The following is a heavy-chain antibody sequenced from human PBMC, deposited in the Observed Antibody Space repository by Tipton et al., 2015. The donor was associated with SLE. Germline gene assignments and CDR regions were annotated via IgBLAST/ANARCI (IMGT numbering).Heavy chain of an antibody. CDR1: GGSISSGSYS. V-gene: IGHV4-61*02. CDR3: ARYRAAGYFDY. J-gene: IGHJ4*02. CDR2: IYTSGST. D-gene: IGHD6-13*01. Sequence: TLSLTCTVSGGSISSGSYSWSWIRQPAGKGLEWIGRIYTSGSTNYNPSLKSRVTISVDTSKNQFSLKLSSVTAADTAVYYCARYRAAGYFDYWGQGTLVTVSS.